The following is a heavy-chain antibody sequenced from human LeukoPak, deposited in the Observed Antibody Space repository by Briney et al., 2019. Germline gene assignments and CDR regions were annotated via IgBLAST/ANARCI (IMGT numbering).Heavy chain of an antibody. Sequence: GGSLRLSCAASGFTFSSYSMNWVRQAPGKGLEWVSSISSSSSYIYYADSVKGRFTISRDNAKNSLYLQMNSLRAEDTAVYYCAREVVARPGLIDYYYYGMDVWGQGTTVTVSS. CDR1: GFTFSSYS. CDR3: AREVVARPGLIDYYYYGMDV. D-gene: IGHD2-15*01. V-gene: IGHV3-21*01. J-gene: IGHJ6*02. CDR2: ISSSSSYI.